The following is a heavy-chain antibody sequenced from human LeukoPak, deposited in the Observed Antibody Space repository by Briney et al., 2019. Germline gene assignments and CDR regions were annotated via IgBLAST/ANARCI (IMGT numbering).Heavy chain of an antibody. D-gene: IGHD3-22*01. V-gene: IGHV5-51*01. Sequence: GESLKISCKGSGYSFTSYWIGWVRQMHGKGLEWMGIIYPGDSDTRYSPSFQGQVTISADKSISTAYLQWSSLKASDTAMYYCARQYYYDSSGYQNWFDPWGQGTLVTVSS. J-gene: IGHJ5*02. CDR1: GYSFTSYW. CDR3: ARQYYYDSSGYQNWFDP. CDR2: IYPGDSDT.